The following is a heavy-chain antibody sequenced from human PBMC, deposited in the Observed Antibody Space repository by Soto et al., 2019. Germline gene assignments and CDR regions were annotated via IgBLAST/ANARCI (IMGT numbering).Heavy chain of an antibody. Sequence: SGPTLVNPTKTLTLTCTFPGSSLSPSGGGVGWIRKPPGKAMEWLAIIYWNDDKRYSPSLKSRLTITKDTSKNQVVLTMTNMDPVDTATYHCAHTGGGGYCSSTSCLYYFDYWGQGTLVTVSS. CDR1: GSSLSPSGGG. V-gene: IGHV2-5*01. CDR2: IYWNDDK. CDR3: AHTGGGGYCSSTSCLYYFDY. D-gene: IGHD2-2*01. J-gene: IGHJ4*02.